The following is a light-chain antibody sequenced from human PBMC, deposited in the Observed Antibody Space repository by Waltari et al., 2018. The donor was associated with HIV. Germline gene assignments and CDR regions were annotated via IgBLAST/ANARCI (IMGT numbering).Light chain of an antibody. Sequence: EIVLTQSLATLSSSPRERATLSCRASQRGTTYLAWYQQKPGQAPRLLIYEASNRATGIPARFSGSGSGTDFTLTISSLEPEDFAVYYCQQRRTWPRTFGQGTKVEIK. J-gene: IGKJ1*01. CDR1: QRGTTY. CDR3: QQRRTWPRT. V-gene: IGKV3-11*01. CDR2: EAS.